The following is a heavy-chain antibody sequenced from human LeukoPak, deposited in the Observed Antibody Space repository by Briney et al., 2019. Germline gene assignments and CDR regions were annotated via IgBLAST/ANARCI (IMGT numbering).Heavy chain of an antibody. CDR3: ARDRREQLDQFYYFDY. J-gene: IGHJ4*02. CDR1: GYTFTGYY. V-gene: IGHV1-2*04. D-gene: IGHD6-13*01. CDR2: INPNSGGT. Sequence: AASVKVSCKASGYTFTGYYMHWVRQAPGQGLEWMGWINPNSGGTNYAQKFQGWVTMTRDTSISTAYMELSGLRSDDTAVYYCARDRREQLDQFYYFDYWGQGTLVTVSS.